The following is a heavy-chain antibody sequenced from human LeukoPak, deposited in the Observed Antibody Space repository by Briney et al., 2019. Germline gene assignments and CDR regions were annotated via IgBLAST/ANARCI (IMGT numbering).Heavy chain of an antibody. Sequence: SETLSLTCTVSGGSISSYYWSWIRQPPGKGLEWIGFIHYSGSTNYNPSLKSRVTISVDTSKNQFSLKLNSVTAADTAVYYCARRYYDSSGYYSVDAFDIWGQGTMVTVPS. CDR3: ARRYYDSSGYYSVDAFDI. V-gene: IGHV4-59*08. J-gene: IGHJ3*02. CDR1: GGSISSYY. CDR2: IHYSGST. D-gene: IGHD3-22*01.